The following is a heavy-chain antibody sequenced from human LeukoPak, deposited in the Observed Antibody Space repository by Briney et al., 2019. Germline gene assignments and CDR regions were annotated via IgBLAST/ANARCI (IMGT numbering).Heavy chain of an antibody. J-gene: IGHJ4*02. V-gene: IGHV3-43*02. CDR2: ISEDGGST. CDR1: GLHFYHSA. Sequence: GGSLRLSCVASGLHFYHSAMHWVRQAPGKGLEWVSLISEDGGSTFSADSVKGRFSISRDNSKNSLYLQMNSLRSEDTAMYYCAKESGKFDYWGQGTLVAVSS. CDR3: AKESGKFDY.